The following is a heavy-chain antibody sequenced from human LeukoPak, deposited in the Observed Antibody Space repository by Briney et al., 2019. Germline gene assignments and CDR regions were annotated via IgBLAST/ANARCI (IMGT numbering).Heavy chain of an antibody. D-gene: IGHD2-2*01. CDR3: AVQQGSIIGVLTTNGYFNL. Sequence: GGSLRLSCADPGFTVIDYCRRSVRQAPGKGLEWLANINQDGSEMYYVDSVKGRFTISRDNGKNSLYLQINSLRADDTAVHYCAVQQGSIIGVLTTNGYFNLWGRGTLVTVSS. V-gene: IGHV3-7*01. J-gene: IGHJ2*01. CDR1: GFTVIDYC. CDR2: INQDGSEM.